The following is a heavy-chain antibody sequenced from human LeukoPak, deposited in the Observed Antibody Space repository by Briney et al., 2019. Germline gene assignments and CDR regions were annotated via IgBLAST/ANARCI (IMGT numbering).Heavy chain of an antibody. V-gene: IGHV1-8*01. CDR1: GYTFTSYD. J-gene: IGHJ4*02. CDR2: MNPNSGNT. CDR3: ARDGGRSGSFYGDFDY. D-gene: IGHD1-26*01. Sequence: ASVKVSCKASGYTFTSYDINWVRQATGQGLEWMGWMNPNSGNTGYAQKFQGRVTMTRNTSISTAYMELSSLRSEDTALYYCARDGGRSGSFYGDFDYWGQGTLVTVSS.